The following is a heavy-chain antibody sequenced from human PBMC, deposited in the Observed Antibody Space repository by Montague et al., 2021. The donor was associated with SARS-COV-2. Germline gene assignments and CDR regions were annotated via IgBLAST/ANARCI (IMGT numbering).Heavy chain of an antibody. J-gene: IGHJ4*03. Sequence: TLSLTCTVSGGSINSCNYYWICIRQRPGQGLVWIGYIHYSGSAYPSPSLRSRLTISMATPKKSLSLTANSAAAAATAVYYCARGSDNLEHPDLWGRGTLVTVSS. D-gene: IGHD6-19*01. CDR3: ARGSDNLEHPDL. CDR2: IHYSGSA. CDR1: GGSINSCNYY. V-gene: IGHV4-31*03.